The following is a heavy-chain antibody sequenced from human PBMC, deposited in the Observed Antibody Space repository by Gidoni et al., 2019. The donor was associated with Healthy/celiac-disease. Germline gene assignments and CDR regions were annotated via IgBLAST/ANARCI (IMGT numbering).Heavy chain of an antibody. CDR3: AKEVPAYSSGSYFDY. V-gene: IGHV3-30*18. D-gene: IGHD6-19*01. J-gene: IGHJ4*02. Sequence: QVQLVESGGGVVQPGRSLRLSCAASGFTFSSYGMHWVRQAPGKGLEWVAVISYDGSNKYYADSVKGRFTISRDNSKNTLYLQMNSLRAEDTAVYYCAKEVPAYSSGSYFDYWGQGTLVTVSS. CDR2: ISYDGSNK. CDR1: GFTFSSYG.